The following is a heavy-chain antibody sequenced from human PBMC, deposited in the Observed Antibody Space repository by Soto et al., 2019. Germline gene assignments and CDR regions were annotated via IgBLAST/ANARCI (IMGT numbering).Heavy chain of an antibody. CDR3: AKQRAGYGTGSDTFYFDV. CDR1: GFTLSTYA. V-gene: IGHV3-23*01. CDR2: LSGSGGTT. J-gene: IGHJ4*02. Sequence: GGSLRLSCSTAGFTLSTYAMNWVRQAPGNGLEWVSALSGSGGTTYYADSVRGRFTISRDNTKNTLFLQMSSLRAEDTALYYCAKQRAGYGTGSDTFYFDVWGQGPLVTVSS. D-gene: IGHD3-10*01.